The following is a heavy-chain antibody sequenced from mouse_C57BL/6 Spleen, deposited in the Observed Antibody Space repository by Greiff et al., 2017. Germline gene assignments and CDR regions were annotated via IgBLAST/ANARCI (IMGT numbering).Heavy chain of an antibody. CDR1: GYAFSSYW. Sequence: QVQLQQSGAELVKPGASVKISCKASGYAFSSYWMNWVKQRPGKGLEWIGQISPGDGDTNYNGKFKGKATLTADKSSSTTYMQLRSLTSEDSAVYFCARSAYYDGSSYDYWGQGTTLTVAS. J-gene: IGHJ2*01. V-gene: IGHV1-80*01. CDR2: ISPGDGDT. D-gene: IGHD1-1*01. CDR3: ARSAYYDGSSYDY.